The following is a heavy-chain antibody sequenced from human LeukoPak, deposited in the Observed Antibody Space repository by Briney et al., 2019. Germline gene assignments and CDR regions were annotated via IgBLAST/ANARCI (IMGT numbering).Heavy chain of an antibody. CDR1: GFTFSSYA. D-gene: IGHD6-13*01. CDR3: TKWTNSSGWYYFDL. V-gene: IGHV3-23*01. Sequence: PGGSLRLSCAASGFTFSSYAMSWVRQAPGKGLEWVSAISGSGGSTYYADSVKGRFTISRDNSRNTLYLQMNSLRAEDTAVYYCTKWTNSSGWYYFDLWGQGTLVTVSS. CDR2: ISGSGGST. J-gene: IGHJ4*02.